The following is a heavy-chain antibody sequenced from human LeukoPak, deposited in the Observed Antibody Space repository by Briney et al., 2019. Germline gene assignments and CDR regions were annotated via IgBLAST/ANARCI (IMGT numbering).Heavy chain of an antibody. Sequence: SETLSLTCTVSGGSIGGYYWSWIRQPPGKGLEWIGYIYYTGSTNYNPSLESRVTISLDTSNNQFSLKLSSVTAADTAVYYCARSVGWPFDFWGQGTLVTVSS. CDR1: GGSIGGYY. V-gene: IGHV4-59*01. CDR3: ARSVGWPFDF. D-gene: IGHD6-19*01. J-gene: IGHJ4*02. CDR2: IYYTGST.